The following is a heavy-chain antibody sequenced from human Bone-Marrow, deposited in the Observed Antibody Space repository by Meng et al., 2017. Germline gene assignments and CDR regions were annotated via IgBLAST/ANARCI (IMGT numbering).Heavy chain of an antibody. CDR3: ERKAGNCIGTTCYSLYY. D-gene: IGHD2-2*01. V-gene: IGHV1-69*05. Sequence: SVKVSCKALGGIFSNYVIGWVRQAPGQGLEWMGGINAAFGKTNYAQKFQGRVTITTDESTITIYLELTRLTSEYTAVYSCERKAGNCIGTTCYSLYYWGQGTLVTVSS. CDR2: INAAFGKT. CDR1: GGIFSNYV. J-gene: IGHJ4*02.